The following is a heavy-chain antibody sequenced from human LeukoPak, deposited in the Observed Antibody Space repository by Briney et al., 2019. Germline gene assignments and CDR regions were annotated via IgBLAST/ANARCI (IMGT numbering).Heavy chain of an antibody. D-gene: IGHD3-10*01. CDR2: INAGNGNT. CDR3: ARDCMVRGDVGDYNWFDP. J-gene: IGHJ5*02. V-gene: IGHV1-3*01. CDR1: GYTFTSYA. Sequence: ASVKVSCKASGYTFTSYAMHWVRQAPGQRLEWMGWINAGNGNTKYSQKFQGRVTITRDTSASTAYMELSSLRSEDTAVYYCARDCMVRGDVGDYNWFDPWGQGTLVTVSS.